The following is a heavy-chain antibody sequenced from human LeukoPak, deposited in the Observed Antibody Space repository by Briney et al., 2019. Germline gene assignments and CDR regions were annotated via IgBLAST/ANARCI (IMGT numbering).Heavy chain of an antibody. CDR2: IYAGGGT. CDR1: GFTVSSNY. D-gene: IGHD2-15*01. V-gene: IGHV3-66*01. Sequence: PGGSLRLSCAASGFTVSSNYMSWVRQAPGKGLEWVSVIYAGGGTYYTDSVRGRFTISRDNSKNTLYLQMNSLRADDTAVYYCAGVGYCSGGTCYSLNYWGQGTLVTVSS. CDR3: AGVGYCSGGTCYSLNY. J-gene: IGHJ4*02.